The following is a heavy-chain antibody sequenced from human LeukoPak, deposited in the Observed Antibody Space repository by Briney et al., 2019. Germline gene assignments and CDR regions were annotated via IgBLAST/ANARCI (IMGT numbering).Heavy chain of an antibody. CDR2: IYYSGST. J-gene: IGHJ6*02. CDR1: GGSISSYY. CDR3: AREFTHTIFGVVIPYGMDV. D-gene: IGHD3-3*01. Sequence: SETLSLTCTVSGGSISSYYWSWIRQPPGKGLEWIGYIYYSGSTNYNPSLKSRVTISVDTSKNQFSLKLSSVPAADTAVYYCAREFTHTIFGVVIPYGMDVWGQGTTVTVSS. V-gene: IGHV4-59*01.